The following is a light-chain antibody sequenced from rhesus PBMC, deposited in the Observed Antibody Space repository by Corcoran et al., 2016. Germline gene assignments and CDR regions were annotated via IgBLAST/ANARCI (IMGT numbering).Light chain of an antibody. CDR2: GAS. J-gene: IGKJ4*01. CDR3: QQGYRTPLT. V-gene: IGKV1-33*02. Sequence: DIQMSQSPSSLSASVGDKVTITCRASQGISNALAWYQQKPGKAPKLLIYGASSLDSGVPSRFSGSRSWTDFTLTISSLQPEDFATYYCQQGYRTPLTFGGGTKVELK. CDR1: QGISNA.